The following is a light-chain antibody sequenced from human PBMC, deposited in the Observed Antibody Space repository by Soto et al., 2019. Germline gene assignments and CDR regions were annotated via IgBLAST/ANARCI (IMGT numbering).Light chain of an antibody. CDR1: RLNIGTNT. CDR3: AAWDDSLHGYV. Sequence: QSVLTQPPSASGTPGQRVTISCSGSRLNIGTNTVNWYQQLPGTAPKLLIYYSHQRPSGVPDRFSASKSGTSASLAISGLQSEDEADYYCAAWDDSLHGYVFGIGTKVTVL. CDR2: YSH. V-gene: IGLV1-44*01. J-gene: IGLJ1*01.